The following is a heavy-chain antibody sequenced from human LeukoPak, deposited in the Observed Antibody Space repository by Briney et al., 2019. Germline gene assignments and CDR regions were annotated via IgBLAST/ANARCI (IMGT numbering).Heavy chain of an antibody. CDR1: GFTFSSYW. CDR3: ARAASGTGTSHFDY. Sequence: PGGSLRLSCAASGFTFSSYWMSWVRQAPGKGLEWVANIKQDGSEKYYVDSVKGRFTISRDNAKNSLYLQMNSLRAEDTAVYYCARAASGTGTSHFDYWGQGTLVTVSS. D-gene: IGHD1-7*01. V-gene: IGHV3-7*01. J-gene: IGHJ4*02. CDR2: IKQDGSEK.